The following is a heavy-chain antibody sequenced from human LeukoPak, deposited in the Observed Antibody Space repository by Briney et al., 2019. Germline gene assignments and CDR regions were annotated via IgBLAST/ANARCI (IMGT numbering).Heavy chain of an antibody. Sequence: SVKVSCKASGGTFSSYAISWVRQAPGQGLEWMGGIIPIFGTANYAQKFQGRVTITADESTSTAYMELSSLRSEDTAVYYCARDRDGYTLGYFDYWGQGTLVTVSS. D-gene: IGHD5-24*01. CDR3: ARDRDGYTLGYFDY. V-gene: IGHV1-69*13. J-gene: IGHJ4*02. CDR2: IIPIFGTA. CDR1: GGTFSSYA.